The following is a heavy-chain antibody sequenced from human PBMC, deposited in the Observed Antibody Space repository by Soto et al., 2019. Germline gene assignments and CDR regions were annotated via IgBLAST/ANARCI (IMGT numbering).Heavy chain of an antibody. Sequence: GGSLRLSCAASGFTFSSYAMHWVRQAPGKGLEWVAVISYDGSNKYYADSVKGRFTISRDNSKNTLYLQMNSLRAEDTAVYYCARAPGAWSGLFAWFDPWGQGTLVTVSS. CDR1: GFTFSSYA. CDR2: ISYDGSNK. D-gene: IGHD3-3*01. V-gene: IGHV3-30-3*01. CDR3: ARAPGAWSGLFAWFDP. J-gene: IGHJ5*02.